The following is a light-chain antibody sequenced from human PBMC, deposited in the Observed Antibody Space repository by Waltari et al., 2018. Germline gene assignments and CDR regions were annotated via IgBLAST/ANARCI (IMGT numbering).Light chain of an antibody. CDR2: AAS. J-gene: IGKJ1*01. Sequence: AIRMTQSPSSLSASTGHRVTITCRASQGISSYLAWYQQKPGKDPKLLIYAASTLQNGVPSRFSGSGSGTDFTLTISSLQPDDFATYFCQQYHTYWTFGQGTRVEIK. CDR3: QQYHTYWT. CDR1: QGISSY. V-gene: IGKV1-8*01.